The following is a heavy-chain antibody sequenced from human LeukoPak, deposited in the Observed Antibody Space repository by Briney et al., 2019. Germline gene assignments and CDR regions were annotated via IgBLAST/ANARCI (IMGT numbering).Heavy chain of an antibody. V-gene: IGHV7-4-1*02. CDR3: ARETPMVRGVIIAYYYYYGMDV. CDR1: GYTFTSYA. D-gene: IGHD3-10*01. Sequence: ASVKVSCKASGYTFTSYAMNWVRQAPGQGLEWMGWINTNTGNPTYAQGFTGRFVFSLDTSVSTAYLQISSLKAEDTAVYYCARETPMVRGVIIAYYYYYGMDVWGQGTTVTVSS. J-gene: IGHJ6*02. CDR2: INTNTGNP.